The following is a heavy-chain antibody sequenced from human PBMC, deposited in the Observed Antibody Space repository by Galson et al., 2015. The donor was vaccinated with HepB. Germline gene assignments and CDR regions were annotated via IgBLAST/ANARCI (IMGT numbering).Heavy chain of an antibody. V-gene: IGHV1-18*04. Sequence: SAKVSCKDSGYTFTSHGISWQRQAPGQGLEWMGWISAYNGNSDYVLKFQGRVTMTTDTSTNTAYMELRSLRSDDTAVYYCARDLGGYYYDSSGYYPPPFDYWGQGTLVTVSS. D-gene: IGHD3-22*01. J-gene: IGHJ4*02. CDR1: GYTFTSHG. CDR3: ARDLGGYYYDSSGYYPPPFDY. CDR2: ISAYNGNS.